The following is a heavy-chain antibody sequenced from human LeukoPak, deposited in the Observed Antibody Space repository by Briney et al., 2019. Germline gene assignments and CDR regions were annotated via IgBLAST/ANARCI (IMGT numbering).Heavy chain of an antibody. CDR2: INHSGST. D-gene: IGHD5-12*01. Sequence: PSETLSLTCAVYGGSFSGYYWSWIRQPPGKGLEWIGEINHSGSTNYNPSLKSRVTISVDTSKNQFSLKLSSVTAADTAVYYCARTIYSGYDYWGQGTLVTVSS. CDR1: GGSFSGYY. V-gene: IGHV4-34*01. CDR3: ARTIYSGYDY. J-gene: IGHJ4*02.